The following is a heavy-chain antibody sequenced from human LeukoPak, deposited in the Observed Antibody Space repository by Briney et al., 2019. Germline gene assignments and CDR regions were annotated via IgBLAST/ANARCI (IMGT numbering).Heavy chain of an antibody. CDR3: AREGVAITASGRGAFDI. V-gene: IGHV1-46*01. CDR2: LDPSGGST. D-gene: IGHD5-12*01. J-gene: IGHJ3*02. Sequence: GASVKVSCKASGYTFTSYYMHWVRQAPGQGLEWMGILDPSGGSTSCAQMFQGRVTMTRDTSTSTVYMDLSSLTSEDTGVYYCAREGVAITASGRGAFDIWGQGAMVTVSS. CDR1: GYTFTSYY.